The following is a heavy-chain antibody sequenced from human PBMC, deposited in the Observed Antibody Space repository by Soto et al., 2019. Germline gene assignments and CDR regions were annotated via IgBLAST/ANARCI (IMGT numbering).Heavy chain of an antibody. Sequence: PWWSLRLSCAASGFTFSSYALGWVRQAPGRGLECVSAISGIGVSTFYADSVKGRFTISRYTSKNTLYLQMNTLTAEDTAVYYCAKDHRIWGRLVEYREVWGKGNTVIVSS. J-gene: IGHJ6*04. CDR1: GFTFSSYA. D-gene: IGHD3-16*01. V-gene: IGHV3-23*01. CDR2: ISGIGVST. CDR3: AKDHRIWGRLVEYREV.